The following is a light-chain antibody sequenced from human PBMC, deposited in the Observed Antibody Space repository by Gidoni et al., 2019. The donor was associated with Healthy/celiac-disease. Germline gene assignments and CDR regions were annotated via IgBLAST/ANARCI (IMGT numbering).Light chain of an antibody. Sequence: DSVLTQPPATLSLSPGERASPSCRVSQCVSSYLAWYQQTPGQPPRLLIYDASTRATSIPARFSGGRSGTDFTLTISSLEPEDFAVYYCQQRSNRPPPTFXGXTKVEIK. V-gene: IGKV3-11*01. CDR1: QCVSSY. J-gene: IGKJ4*01. CDR2: DAS. CDR3: QQRSNRPPPT.